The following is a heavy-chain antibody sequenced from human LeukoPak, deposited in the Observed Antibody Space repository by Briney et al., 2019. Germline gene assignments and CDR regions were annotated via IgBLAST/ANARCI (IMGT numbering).Heavy chain of an antibody. CDR3: ARGGAAAGIFGEY. Sequence: ASVNVSYKASGYTFTGYYMHWLRQAPGQGLEWMGWINPNSGGTNYAQKFQGRVTMTRDTSISTAYMELSRLRSDDTAVYYCARGGAAAGIFGEYWGQGTLVTVSS. D-gene: IGHD6-13*01. CDR2: INPNSGGT. V-gene: IGHV1-2*02. CDR1: GYTFTGYY. J-gene: IGHJ4*02.